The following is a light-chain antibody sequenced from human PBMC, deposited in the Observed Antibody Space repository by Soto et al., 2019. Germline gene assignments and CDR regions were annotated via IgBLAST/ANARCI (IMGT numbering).Light chain of an antibody. V-gene: IGKV3-20*01. Sequence: EIVLTQSPGTLSLSPGERATLSCRASQSVSGKNLAWYQQKPGQAPRLLIYAASNRATGFPDRFSGSAYGTDCTLTIRRLEPEDFAVYYCHQYGNSPWAFGQGKNVEIK. CDR1: QSVSGKN. CDR2: AAS. J-gene: IGKJ1*01. CDR3: HQYGNSPWA.